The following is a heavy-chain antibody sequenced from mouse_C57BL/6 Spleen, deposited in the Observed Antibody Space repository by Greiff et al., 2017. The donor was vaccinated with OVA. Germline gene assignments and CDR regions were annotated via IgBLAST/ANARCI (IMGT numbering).Heavy chain of an antibody. CDR1: GYTFTSYW. CDR2: IDPSDSET. V-gene: IGHV1-52*01. Sequence: QVQLQQPGAELVRPGSSVKLSCKASGYTFTSYWMPWVKQRPIQGLEWIGNIDPSDSETHYNQKFKDKATLTVDKSSSTAYMQLSSLTSEDSAVYYCAREGLGRWDYWGQGTTLTVSS. J-gene: IGHJ2*01. D-gene: IGHD4-1*01. CDR3: AREGLGRWDY.